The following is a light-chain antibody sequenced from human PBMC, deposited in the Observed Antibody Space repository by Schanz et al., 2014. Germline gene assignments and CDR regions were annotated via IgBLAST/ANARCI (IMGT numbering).Light chain of an antibody. CDR1: QSVGSN. CDR2: GAI. CDR3: QQLNSYPPT. Sequence: EIVLTQSPATLSLSPGERATLSCRTSQSVGSNLAWYQQKPGQAPTLVIYGAITRATGIPARFSGTGSGTDFTLIISRLQPEDFATYYCQQLNSYPPTFGGGTKVEIK. V-gene: IGKV3-15*01. J-gene: IGKJ4*01.